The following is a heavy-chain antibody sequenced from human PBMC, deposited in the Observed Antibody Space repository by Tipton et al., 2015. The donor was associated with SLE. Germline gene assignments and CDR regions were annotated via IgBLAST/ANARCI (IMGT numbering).Heavy chain of an antibody. CDR2: IYHSGTT. Sequence: TLSLTCTVSGGSIYSGDFYWSWIRQSPGKGLEWIGYIYHSGTTYYNPSLQSRATISVDTSENQFSLKLSSVTAADTAVYFWARAPPYFSSYYFDYWGQGTLVTVSS. CDR3: ARAPPYFSSYYFDY. J-gene: IGHJ4*02. V-gene: IGHV4-30-4*01. CDR1: GGSIYSGDFY. D-gene: IGHD3-10*01.